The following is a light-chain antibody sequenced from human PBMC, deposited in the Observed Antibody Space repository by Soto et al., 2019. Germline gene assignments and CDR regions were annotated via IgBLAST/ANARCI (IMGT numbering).Light chain of an antibody. V-gene: IGKV3-20*01. CDR1: QSISSSY. CDR2: GAS. Sequence: EIVLTQSPGTLSLSPGERATLSCRASQSISSSYLAWYQQKPGQAPRLLVYGASSRAAGIPDRFSGSGSGTDFTLTSSRLATDDFAVYSCQQYGSSRFTFGPGTKVDIK. CDR3: QQYGSSRFT. J-gene: IGKJ3*01.